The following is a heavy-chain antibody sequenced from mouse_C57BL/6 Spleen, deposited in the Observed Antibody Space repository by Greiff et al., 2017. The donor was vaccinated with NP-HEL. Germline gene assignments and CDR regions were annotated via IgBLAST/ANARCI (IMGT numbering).Heavy chain of an antibody. J-gene: IGHJ1*03. D-gene: IGHD1-1*01. CDR2: IYPGDGDT. CDR3: ARSYYYGSSYGYFDV. CDR1: GYAFSSSW. V-gene: IGHV1-82*01. Sequence: QVQLQQSGPELVKPGASVKISCKASGYAFSSSWMNWVKQRPGKGLEWIGRIYPGDGDTNYNGKFKGKATLTADKSSSTAYMQLSSLTSEDSAVYFCARSYYYGSSYGYFDVWGTGTTATVSS.